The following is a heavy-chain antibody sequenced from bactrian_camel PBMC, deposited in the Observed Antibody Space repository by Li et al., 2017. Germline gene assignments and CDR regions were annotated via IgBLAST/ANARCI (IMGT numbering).Heavy chain of an antibody. CDR2: VRSEGDNR. D-gene: IGHD1*01. V-gene: IGHV3-2*01. CDR3: VRFGSQFATLASSAVN. Sequence: HVQLVESGGGLVQPGGSLRLSCAASGFTFSAYYMSWFRLAPGKGLEWVSTVRSEGDNRYYPDSVKGRFTLSEDNAKNTMYLQMHSLKPDDTAVYYCVRFGSQFATLASSAVNWGQGTQVTVS. CDR1: GFTFSAYY. J-gene: IGHJ4*01.